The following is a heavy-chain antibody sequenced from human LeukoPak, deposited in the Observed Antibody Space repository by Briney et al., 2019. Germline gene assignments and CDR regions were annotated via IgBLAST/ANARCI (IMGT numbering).Heavy chain of an antibody. V-gene: IGHV3-7*01. CDR2: MKYDGSEK. J-gene: IGHJ4*02. CDR1: GFTFSSYW. CDR3: ARDIAAAGLFFDY. Sequence: PGGSLRLSCAASGFTFSSYWMSRVRQAPGKGLEWVANMKYDGSEKDYVDSVKGRFTISRDNAKNSLYLQMNSLRAEDTAVYYCARDIAAAGLFFDYWGQGTLVTVSS. D-gene: IGHD6-13*01.